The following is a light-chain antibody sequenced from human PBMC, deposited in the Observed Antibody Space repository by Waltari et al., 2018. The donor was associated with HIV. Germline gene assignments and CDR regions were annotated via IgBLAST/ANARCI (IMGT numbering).Light chain of an antibody. CDR1: RSNIGSTT. J-gene: IGLJ2*01. V-gene: IGLV1-44*01. CDR2: GND. CDR3: ATWDDSLKGVI. Sequence: QSELTQPPSTSGAPGQRVTISCSRSRSNIGSTTVNWYQHLPGATPKLLIYGNDQWPSGVPDRFSGSKSGTSASLAISGLLSEDEGDYYCATWDDSLKGVIFGGGTKLTVL.